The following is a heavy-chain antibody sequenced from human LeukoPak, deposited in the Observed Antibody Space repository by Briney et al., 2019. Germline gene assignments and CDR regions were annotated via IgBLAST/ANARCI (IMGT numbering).Heavy chain of an antibody. Sequence: GGSLRLSCAASGFTFSNYAMSWARQAPGKGRVWVSALRDSADNAYYADPVKGRFTISRDNSKSTLYLQMNSLRAEDTAVYYCAKRGYCSGGACYSGAAPHFDYWGQGTLVTVSS. D-gene: IGHD2-15*01. CDR3: AKRGYCSGGACYSGAAPHFDY. CDR2: LRDSADNA. CDR1: GFTFSNYA. J-gene: IGHJ4*02. V-gene: IGHV3-23*01.